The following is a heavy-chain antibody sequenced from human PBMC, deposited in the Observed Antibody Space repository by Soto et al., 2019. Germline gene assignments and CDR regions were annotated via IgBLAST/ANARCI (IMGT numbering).Heavy chain of an antibody. J-gene: IGHJ4*02. CDR3: ASGEMATTPHNY. CDR2: INGDGNRI. CDR1: GFTFSSYW. V-gene: IGHV3-74*01. Sequence: GGSLRLSCAASGFTFSSYWMHWVRQASGKGLVWVSRINGDGNRIDYADSVKGRFTISRDNAKNTLYLQMNGLRAEDTAVYFCASGEMATTPHNYWGQGTLVTVSS. D-gene: IGHD1-1*01.